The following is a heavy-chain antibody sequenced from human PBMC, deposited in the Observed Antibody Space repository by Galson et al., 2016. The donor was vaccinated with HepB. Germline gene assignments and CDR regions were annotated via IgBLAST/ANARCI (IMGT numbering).Heavy chain of an antibody. CDR1: GGSVSGYY. CDR2: INQDRTT. V-gene: IGHV4-34*01. CDR3: ARNFGKTQGY. J-gene: IGHJ4*02. D-gene: IGHD3-10*01. Sequence: SETLSLTCAVYGGSVSGYYWSWIRQPPGKGLEWIGEINQDRTTNYNPSLKSRVTISIDTSKNQFSVNLSSVTAADTAVYYRARNFGKTQGYWGQGTLVTVSS.